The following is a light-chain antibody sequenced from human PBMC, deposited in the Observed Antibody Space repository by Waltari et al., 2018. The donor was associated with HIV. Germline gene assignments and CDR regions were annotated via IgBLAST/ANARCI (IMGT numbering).Light chain of an antibody. CDR2: DFD. Sequence: SALTQPRSVSGSPGQSVSISCTGAASSLRDTNFVSWYQQHAGRVPRVLILDFDKRPSDFPGRFSASKSGDTASLTISGLQPDDEALYFCSAFVASSSWVFGGGTQL. CDR1: ASSLRDTNF. V-gene: IGLV2-11*01. CDR3: SAFVASSSWV. J-gene: IGLJ3*02.